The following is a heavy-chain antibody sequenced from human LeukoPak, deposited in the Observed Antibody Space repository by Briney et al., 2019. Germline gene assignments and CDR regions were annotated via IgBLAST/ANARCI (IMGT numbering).Heavy chain of an antibody. V-gene: IGHV4-4*07. CDR3: ARDQFSYDILTGYYYYGMDV. J-gene: IGHJ6*02. CDR2: IYTSGST. CDR1: GGSISSYY. D-gene: IGHD3-9*01. Sequence: SETLSLTCTVSGGSISSYYWSWIRQPAGKGLEWIGRIYTSGSTNYNPSLKSRVTMSVDTSKNQFSLKLSSVTAADTAAYYCARDQFSYDILTGYYYYGMDVWGQGTTVTVSS.